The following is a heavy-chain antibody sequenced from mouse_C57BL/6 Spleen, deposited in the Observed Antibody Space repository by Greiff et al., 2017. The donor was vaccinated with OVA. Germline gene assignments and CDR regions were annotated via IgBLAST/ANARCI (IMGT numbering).Heavy chain of an antibody. CDR3: AIYFYYDVPDYFDY. J-gene: IGHJ2*01. Sequence: QVQLQQPGAELVKPGASVKVSCKASGYTFTSYWMHWVKQRHGQGLEWIGRIHPSDSDTNYNQKFKGKATLTVDKSSSTAYMQLSSLTSEVSAVYYCAIYFYYDVPDYFDYWGQGTTLTVSS. V-gene: IGHV1-74*01. CDR2: IHPSDSDT. CDR1: GYTFTSYW. D-gene: IGHD2-4*01.